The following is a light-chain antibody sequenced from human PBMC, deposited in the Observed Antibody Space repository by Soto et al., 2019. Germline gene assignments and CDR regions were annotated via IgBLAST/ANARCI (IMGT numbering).Light chain of an antibody. V-gene: IGKV1-5*01. CDR2: DAS. CDR3: QQSYSTPRGT. J-gene: IGKJ1*01. CDR1: QTISSW. Sequence: DIQMTQSPSTLSASVGDRVTITCRASQTISSWLAWYQQKPGKAPELLIYDASTLESGVPSRFSGSGSGTDFTLTISSLQPEDFATYYCQQSYSTPRGTFGQGTKVDIK.